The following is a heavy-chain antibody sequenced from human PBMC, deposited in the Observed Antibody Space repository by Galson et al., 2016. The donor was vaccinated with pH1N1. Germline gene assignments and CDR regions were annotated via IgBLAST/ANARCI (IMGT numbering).Heavy chain of an antibody. D-gene: IGHD1-26*01. CDR3: ARGPGVGAIDY. J-gene: IGHJ4*02. CDR1: GGIFNSNA. V-gene: IGHV1-8*02. CDR2: MNPNSGNT. Sequence: SVKVSCKASGGIFNSNAINWVRQATGQGLEWMGWMNPNSGNTGYAQKFQGRVTMTRNTSISTAYMELSSLRSEATAVYYCARGPGVGAIDYWGQGTLVTVSS.